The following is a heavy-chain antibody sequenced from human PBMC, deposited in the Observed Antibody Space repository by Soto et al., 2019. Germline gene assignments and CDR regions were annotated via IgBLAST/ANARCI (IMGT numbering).Heavy chain of an antibody. V-gene: IGHV4-34*01. CDR3: ARGVGEWELGAAFDI. CDR2: INHSGST. J-gene: IGHJ3*02. D-gene: IGHD1-26*01. CDR1: GGSFSGYY. Sequence: QVQLQQWGAGLLKPSETLSLTCAVYGGSFSGYYWSWIRQPPGKGLEWIGEINHSGSTNYNPSRKFRDTVSVYTSKHQISLKESSVTAADTAVNYCARGVGEWELGAAFDIWGQGTMVIVSS.